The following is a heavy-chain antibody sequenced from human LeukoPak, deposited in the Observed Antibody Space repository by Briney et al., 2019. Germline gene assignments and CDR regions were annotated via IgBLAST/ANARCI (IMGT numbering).Heavy chain of an antibody. CDR1: GYTFTSYG. V-gene: IGHV1-18*01. J-gene: IGHJ4*02. D-gene: IGHD6-19*01. Sequence: ASVKVSCKASGYTFTSYGMSWVRQAPGQGLEWMGWISAYNGNTNYAQKLQGRVTMTTDTSTSAAYMELRSLRSDDTAVYYCARDPETHSSGWFFDYWGQGTLVTVSS. CDR2: ISAYNGNT. CDR3: ARDPETHSSGWFFDY.